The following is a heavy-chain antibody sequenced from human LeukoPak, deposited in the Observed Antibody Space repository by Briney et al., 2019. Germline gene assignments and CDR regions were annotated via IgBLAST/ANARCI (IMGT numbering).Heavy chain of an antibody. CDR2: IYSSGNT. J-gene: IGHJ4*02. CDR3: ARAPPMGATYFDY. D-gene: IGHD1-26*01. Sequence: PSETLSLTCTVSGGSISSYYWSWIRQPAGKGLEWIGLIYSSGNTHYNPSLKSRLTMSVDTSKNQFSLKLSSVTAADTAVYYCARAPPMGATYFDYWGQGTLVTVSS. CDR1: GGSISSYY. V-gene: IGHV4-4*07.